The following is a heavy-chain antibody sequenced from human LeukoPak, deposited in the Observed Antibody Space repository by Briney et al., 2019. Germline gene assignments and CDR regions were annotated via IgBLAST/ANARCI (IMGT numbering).Heavy chain of an antibody. D-gene: IGHD3-10*01. CDR1: GGSISSYY. CDR3: ARDPKLRVFFGGMDV. Sequence: PSETLSLTCTVSGGSISSYYWSWIRQPAGKGLERIGRIYTSGSTNYNPSLKSRVTMSVDTSKNQFSLKLSSVTAADTAVYYCARDPKLRVFFGGMDVWGQGTTVTVSS. V-gene: IGHV4-4*07. CDR2: IYTSGST. J-gene: IGHJ6*02.